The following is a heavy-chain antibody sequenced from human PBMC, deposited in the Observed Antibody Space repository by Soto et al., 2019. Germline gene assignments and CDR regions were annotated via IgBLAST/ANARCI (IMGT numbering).Heavy chain of an antibody. Sequence: SKPLSLTSAVFGGSISDFYWSWIRQPPGKGLEWIGDFYYSGSTNYNPSVKSPVTISVATSNNQFSLNLRSMSPADTAVYYCPRVGGLAARTCDYWGPGTLVTVS. CDR1: GGSISDFY. D-gene: IGHD6-6*01. V-gene: IGHV4-59*01. CDR3: PRVGGLAARTCDY. CDR2: FYYSGST. J-gene: IGHJ4*01.